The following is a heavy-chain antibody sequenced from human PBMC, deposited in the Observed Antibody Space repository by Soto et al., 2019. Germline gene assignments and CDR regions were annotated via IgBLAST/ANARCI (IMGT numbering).Heavy chain of an antibody. CDR2: IDPSDSYT. J-gene: IGHJ4*02. D-gene: IGHD6-13*01. CDR3: ARQVTGIAAPSADFDY. Sequence: GESLKISCKGSGYSFTSYWISWVRQMPGKGLEWMGRIDPSDSYTNYSPSFQGHVTIPAAKSISTAYLQWSSLKASDTAMYYCARQVTGIAAPSADFDYWGQGTLVTVSS. V-gene: IGHV5-10-1*01. CDR1: GYSFTSYW.